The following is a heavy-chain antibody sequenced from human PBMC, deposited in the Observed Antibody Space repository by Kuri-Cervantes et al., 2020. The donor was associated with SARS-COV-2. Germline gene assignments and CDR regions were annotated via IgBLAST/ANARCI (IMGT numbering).Heavy chain of an antibody. D-gene: IGHD1-1*01. CDR3: VRDGDHWNFDY. Sequence: GGSLRLSCAASGFTFSSYAMSWVRQAPGRGLEWVSGISAGGHSTYYADSVKGRFTISRDNSKNALYLQMNSLRAEDTAVYYCVRDGDHWNFDYWGQGTLVTVSS. CDR2: ISAGGHST. V-gene: IGHV3-23*01. J-gene: IGHJ4*02. CDR1: GFTFSSYA.